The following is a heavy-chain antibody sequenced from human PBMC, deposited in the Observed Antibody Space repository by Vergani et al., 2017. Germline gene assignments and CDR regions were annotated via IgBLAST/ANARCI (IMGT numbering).Heavy chain of an antibody. CDR3: ARSVPSDGGVNL. CDR1: GFTFSDYY. J-gene: IGHJ2*01. V-gene: IGHV3-11*01. D-gene: IGHD2-21*02. Sequence: QVQLVESGGGLVQPGGSLRLSCAASGFTFSDYYMSWIRQAPGKGLEWVSYISSSGSTVYSADSVKCRFTISRDNTKISLYLQMNSLRAEDPAVYYCARSVPSDGGVNLWGRGTLVAVSS. CDR2: ISSSGSTV.